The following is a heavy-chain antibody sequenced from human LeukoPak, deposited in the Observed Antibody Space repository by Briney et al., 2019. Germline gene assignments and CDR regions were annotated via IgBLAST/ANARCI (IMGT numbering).Heavy chain of an antibody. V-gene: IGHV3-23*01. Sequence: PTGGSLRLSCAASGFTFSSYAMSWVRQAPGKGLEWVSAISGSGGSTYYADSVKGRFTISRDNSKNTLYLQMNSLRAEDTAVYYCAKAGGSYTTTYFDYWGQGTLVTVSS. CDR1: GFTFSSYA. CDR3: AKAGGSYTTTYFDY. CDR2: ISGSGGST. D-gene: IGHD1-26*01. J-gene: IGHJ4*02.